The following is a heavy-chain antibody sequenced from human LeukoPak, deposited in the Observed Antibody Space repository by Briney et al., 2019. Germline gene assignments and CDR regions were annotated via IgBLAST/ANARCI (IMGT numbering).Heavy chain of an antibody. V-gene: IGHV3-53*01. CDR2: IYSGGST. Sequence: PGGSLGLSCAASGFTVSSNYMSWVRQAPGKGLEWVSVIYSGGSTYYADFVKGRFTISRDNSKNTLYLQMNSLRAEDTAVYYCARGSEMATIWDYWGQGTLVTVSS. J-gene: IGHJ4*02. CDR1: GFTVSSNY. CDR3: ARGSEMATIWDY. D-gene: IGHD5-24*01.